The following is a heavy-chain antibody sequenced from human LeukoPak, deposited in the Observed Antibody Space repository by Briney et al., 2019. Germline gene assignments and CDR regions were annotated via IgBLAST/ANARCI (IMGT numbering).Heavy chain of an antibody. CDR3: ARGHTAVTRHFDF. J-gene: IGHJ4*02. CDR1: GFTFTTYS. CDR2: ISSGSSAI. D-gene: IGHD4-17*01. Sequence: GGSLRLSCEASGFTFTTYSMTWVRQAPGKGLEWVSIISSGSSAIFSADELTGRYTISRDDAKNLLYLDMNSLRAEDTAVYYCARGHTAVTRHFDFWGPGTLVTVSS. V-gene: IGHV3-21*01.